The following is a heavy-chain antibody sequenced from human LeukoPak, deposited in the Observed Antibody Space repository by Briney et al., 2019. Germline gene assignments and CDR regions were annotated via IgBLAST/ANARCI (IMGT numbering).Heavy chain of an antibody. CDR2: IYYSGST. J-gene: IGHJ4*02. Sequence: SETLSLTCTVSGGSISSSSYYWGWIRQPPGKGLEWIGSIYYSGSTYYNPSLKSRVTISVDTSKNQFSLKLSSVTAADTAVYYCARGGYCSSTSCYGYYFDYWGQGTLVTVSS. CDR1: GGSISSSSYY. CDR3: ARGGYCSSTSCYGYYFDY. V-gene: IGHV4-39*01. D-gene: IGHD2-2*03.